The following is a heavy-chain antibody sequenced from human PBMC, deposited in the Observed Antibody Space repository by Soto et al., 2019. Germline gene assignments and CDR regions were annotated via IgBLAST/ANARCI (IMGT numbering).Heavy chain of an antibody. D-gene: IGHD3-9*01. CDR3: ASNGPWLLSGMDV. CDR2: IDPSDSYT. CDR1: GYSFTIYW. Sequence: GESLKISCKGSGYSFTIYWISWVRQMPGKGLEWMGRIDPSDSYTNYSPSFQGHVTISADKSISTAYLQWSSLKASDTAMYYCASNGPWLLSGMDVWGQGTTVTVSS. J-gene: IGHJ6*02. V-gene: IGHV5-10-1*01.